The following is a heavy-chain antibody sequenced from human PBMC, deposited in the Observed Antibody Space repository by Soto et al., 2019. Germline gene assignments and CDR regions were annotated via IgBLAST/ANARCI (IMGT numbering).Heavy chain of an antibody. D-gene: IGHD2-2*01. J-gene: IGHJ5*02. CDR1: GFTFSRYW. V-gene: IGHV3-7*01. CDR2: IKHDGSEK. Sequence: EVQLVESGGGLVQPGGSLRLSCAVSGFTFSRYWISWVRQAPGKGLQWVASIKHDGSEKYYVDSVKGRFTISRDNAKNSLYVQMNSLRAEDTAVYYCARKVVPGAVYNWFDPWGQGTLVTVSS. CDR3: ARKVVPGAVYNWFDP.